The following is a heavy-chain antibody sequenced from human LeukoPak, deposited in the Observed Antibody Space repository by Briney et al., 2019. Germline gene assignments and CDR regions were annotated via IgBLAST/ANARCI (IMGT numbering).Heavy chain of an antibody. Sequence: LRLSCAASGFTFSSYSMNWVRQHPGKGLEWIGYIYYSGSTYYNPSLKSRVTISVDTSKNQFSLKLSSVTAADTAVYYCARGAVSKTSEYFQHWGQGTLVTVSS. CDR2: IYYSGST. CDR3: ARGAVSKTSEYFQH. D-gene: IGHD1-14*01. V-gene: IGHV4-31*02. J-gene: IGHJ1*01. CDR1: GFTFSSYS.